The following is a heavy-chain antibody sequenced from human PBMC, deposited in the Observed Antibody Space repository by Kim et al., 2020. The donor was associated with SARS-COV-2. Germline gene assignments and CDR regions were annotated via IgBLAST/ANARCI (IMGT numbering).Heavy chain of an antibody. Sequence: ASVKVSCKASGYTFTSYGISWVRQAPGQGLEWMGWISAYNGNTNYAQKLQGRVTMTTDTSTSTAYMELRSLRSDDTAVYYCARDPLPKVVRGADYYYGMDVWGQGTTVTVSS. V-gene: IGHV1-18*04. CDR1: GYTFTSYG. D-gene: IGHD3-10*01. CDR2: ISAYNGNT. J-gene: IGHJ6*02. CDR3: ARDPLPKVVRGADYYYGMDV.